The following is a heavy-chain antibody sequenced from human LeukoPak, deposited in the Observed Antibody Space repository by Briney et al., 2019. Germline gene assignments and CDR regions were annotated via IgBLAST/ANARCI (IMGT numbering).Heavy chain of an antibody. CDR2: INSDGSST. Sequence: GGSLRLSCAASGFTFSSYWMHWVRQAPGKGLVWVSRINSDGSSTSYADSVKGRFTISRDNAKNTLYLQMNSLRAEDTAVYYWARGPIVVVPAASYMDVWGKGTTVTISS. CDR1: GFTFSSYW. CDR3: ARGPIVVVPAASYMDV. J-gene: IGHJ6*03. D-gene: IGHD2-2*01. V-gene: IGHV3-74*01.